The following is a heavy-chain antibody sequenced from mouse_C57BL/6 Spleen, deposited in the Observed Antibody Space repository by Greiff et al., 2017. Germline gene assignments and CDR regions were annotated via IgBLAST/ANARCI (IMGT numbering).Heavy chain of an antibody. V-gene: IGHV5-17*01. D-gene: IGHD1-1*01. Sequence: VQLKESGGGLVKPGGSLKLSCAASGFTFSDYGMHWVRQAPEKGLEWVAYISSGSSTIYYADTVKGRFTISRDNAKNTLFLQMTSLRSEDTAMYYCARDYYGSSHWYFDVWGTGTTVTVSS. J-gene: IGHJ1*03. CDR3: ARDYYGSSHWYFDV. CDR1: GFTFSDYG. CDR2: ISSGSSTI.